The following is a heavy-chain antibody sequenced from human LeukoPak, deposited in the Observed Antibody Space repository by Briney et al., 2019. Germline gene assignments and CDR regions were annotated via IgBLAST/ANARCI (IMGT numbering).Heavy chain of an antibody. CDR1: GLIFSNSW. CDR3: ARGWGSSSSAH. J-gene: IGHJ4*02. CDR2: INDDGSSR. V-gene: IGHV3-74*01. Sequence: GGSLRLSCAASGLIFSNSWMHWVRQAPGKGLVWVSRINDDGSSRSYAESVRGRFTISKDNAKNMLYLQMNSLRAEDTAVYYCARGWGSSSSAHWGQGTLVTVSS. D-gene: IGHD6-6*01.